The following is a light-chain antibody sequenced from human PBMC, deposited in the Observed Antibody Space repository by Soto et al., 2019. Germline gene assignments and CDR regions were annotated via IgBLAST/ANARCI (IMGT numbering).Light chain of an antibody. CDR3: HQYDNLPLT. V-gene: IGKV1-33*01. CDR1: QDINNY. Sequence: DIQMTQAPSSLSASVGDRVTITCHARQDINNYLNWYQQNSGKAPKLLIYDESDFETGVPSRFSGSGSGTEFTFTISSLQPEDIATYYCHQYDNLPLTFGGGTNVEI. J-gene: IGKJ4*01. CDR2: DES.